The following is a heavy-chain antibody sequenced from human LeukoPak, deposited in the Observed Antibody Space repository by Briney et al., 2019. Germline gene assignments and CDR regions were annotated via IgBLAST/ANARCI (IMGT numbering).Heavy chain of an antibody. V-gene: IGHV1-2*02. CDR1: VYTFTDYY. D-gene: IGHD3-10*01. Sequence: ASVKVSCKASVYTFTDYYIQWLRQAPGQGPEWMGWVKPDSGDTYYAQKLQGRFTMTRDTSISTAFMELSMLTSADTAVYYCAKHLWFGDTGYFDSWGQGTLVVVSS. CDR2: VKPDSGDT. CDR3: AKHLWFGDTGYFDS. J-gene: IGHJ4*02.